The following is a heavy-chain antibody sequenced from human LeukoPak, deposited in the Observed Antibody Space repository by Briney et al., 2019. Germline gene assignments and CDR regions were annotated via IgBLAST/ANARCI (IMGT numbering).Heavy chain of an antibody. J-gene: IGHJ6*02. Sequence: SETLSLTCAVYGGSFSGYYWSWIRQPPVKELEWIGEINHSRNTNYNPSLKSRVTISVDTSKNQFSLKLSSVTAADTAVYYCARGFVVVPAAIPYYYGMDVWGQGTTVTVSS. CDR2: INHSRNT. CDR3: ARGFVVVPAAIPYYYGMDV. V-gene: IGHV4-34*01. D-gene: IGHD2-2*01. CDR1: GGSFSGYY.